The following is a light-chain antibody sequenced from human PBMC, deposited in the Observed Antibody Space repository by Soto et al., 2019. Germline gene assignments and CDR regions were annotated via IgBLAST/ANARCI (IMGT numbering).Light chain of an antibody. J-gene: IGKJ4*01. CDR3: QQYVSYPLT. CDR1: QSIGTW. V-gene: IGKV1-5*01. Sequence: DIQMTQSPSTLSASVGDRVTITCRASQSIGTWLAWYQQRPGKAPKLLIYDASTLPGGVPSRFSGSGSGTELTLTISSLQPDDLATYYCQQYVSYPLTFGGGTKVDI. CDR2: DAS.